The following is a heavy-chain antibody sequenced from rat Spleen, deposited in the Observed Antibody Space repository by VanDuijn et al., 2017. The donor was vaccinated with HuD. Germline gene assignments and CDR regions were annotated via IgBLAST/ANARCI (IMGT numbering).Heavy chain of an antibody. CDR2: ISYDGSST. V-gene: IGHV5-29*01. CDR3: ARHGVYYGNWFAY. CDR1: GFTFSDYY. D-gene: IGHD1-6*01. Sequence: EVQLVESDGGLVQPGRSLKLSCAASGFTFSDYYMAWVRQAPTKGLEWVATISYDGSSTYYRDSVKGRFTISRDNAKSTLYLQMDSLRSEDTATYYCARHGVYYGNWFAYWGQGTLVTVSS. J-gene: IGHJ3*01.